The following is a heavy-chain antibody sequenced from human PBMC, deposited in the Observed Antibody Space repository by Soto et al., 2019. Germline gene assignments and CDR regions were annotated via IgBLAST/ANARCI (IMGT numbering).Heavy chain of an antibody. CDR2: IYPGDSDT. J-gene: IGHJ4*01. V-gene: IGHV5-51*01. CDR1: GHIFTGVW. CDR3: SIMMLWAPSGFD. Sequence: GESLKICSGVSGHIFTGVWIAGGRRAPGRGLEWMGIIYPGDSDTKYSPSFDGHVTISVDKSVQTAYLQWNSLEASDTAMYYCSIMMLWAPSGFD. D-gene: IGHD2-15*01.